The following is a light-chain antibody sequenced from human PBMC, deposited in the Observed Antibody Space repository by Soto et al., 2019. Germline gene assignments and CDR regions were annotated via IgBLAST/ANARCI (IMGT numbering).Light chain of an antibody. Sequence: DIPMTQSPPTLSASVGDRVTITCRASQSTLSWLAWYQQKPGKAPKLLISKASRLESGVPSRFSGSGSGTEFTLTISSLQPDDFAIYYCQQYSNYRTFGQGTKVEIK. CDR3: QQYSNYRT. J-gene: IGKJ1*01. CDR1: QSTLSW. CDR2: KAS. V-gene: IGKV1-5*03.